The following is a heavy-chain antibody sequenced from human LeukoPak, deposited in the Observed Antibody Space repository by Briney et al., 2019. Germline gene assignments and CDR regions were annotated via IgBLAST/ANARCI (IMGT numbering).Heavy chain of an antibody. CDR1: GFTFSSYV. V-gene: IGHV3-23*01. D-gene: IGHD6-19*01. CDR3: AKNRRPVAGPEHLDY. Sequence: PGGSLRLSCAASGFTFSSYVMSWVRQAPGKGLDWVSSISGSGGSTYYADSVKGRFTISRDNSKNTLYLHMNSLRADDTAVYYCAKNRRPVAGPEHLDYWGQGTLVTVSS. CDR2: ISGSGGST. J-gene: IGHJ4*02.